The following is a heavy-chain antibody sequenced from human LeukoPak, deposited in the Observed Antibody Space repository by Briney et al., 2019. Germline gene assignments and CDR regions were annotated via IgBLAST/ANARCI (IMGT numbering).Heavy chain of an antibody. J-gene: IGHJ4*02. CDR3: ARGDDHGDYFDY. Sequence: ASVKVSCKASGYAFTSYGINWVRQATGQGLEWMGWMNPNSGNTGYAQKFQGRVTMTRQTSINTVYMELYSLRYEDTAVYYCARGDDHGDYFDYWGQGTLVTVSS. D-gene: IGHD4-17*01. V-gene: IGHV1-8*01. CDR1: GYAFTSYG. CDR2: MNPNSGNT.